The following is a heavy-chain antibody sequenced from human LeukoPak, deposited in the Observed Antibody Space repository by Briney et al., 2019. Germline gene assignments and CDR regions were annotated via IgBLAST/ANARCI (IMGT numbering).Heavy chain of an antibody. Sequence: GGSLRLSCAASGFTFSSYAMSWVRQAPGKGLEWVSAISGSGSSTYYADSVKGRFTISRDNSKNTLYLQMNSLRAEDTAVYFCARGSAAYSSGWYVYWGQGTLVTVSS. CDR3: ARGSAAYSSGWYVY. CDR1: GFTFSSYA. V-gene: IGHV3-23*01. CDR2: ISGSGSST. D-gene: IGHD6-19*01. J-gene: IGHJ4*02.